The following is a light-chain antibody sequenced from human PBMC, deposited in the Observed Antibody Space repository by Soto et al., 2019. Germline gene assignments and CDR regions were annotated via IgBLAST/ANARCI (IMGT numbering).Light chain of an antibody. CDR1: QSVSSN. J-gene: IGKJ4*01. Sequence: IVMTQSPATLSVSPGERANLSCRASQSVSSNLAWYQQKPGQAPRLLIYAASTRATGIPARFSGSGSGTEFTLTISSLQSEDFAVYYCQQYNNWPFTFGGGTKVDI. CDR2: AAS. CDR3: QQYNNWPFT. V-gene: IGKV3-15*01.